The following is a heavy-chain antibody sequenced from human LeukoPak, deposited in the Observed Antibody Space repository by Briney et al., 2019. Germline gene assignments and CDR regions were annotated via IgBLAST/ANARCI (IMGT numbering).Heavy chain of an antibody. CDR1: GFTFSSYA. CDR2: ISGSGGST. J-gene: IGHJ5*02. CDR3: AKDGDIVVVVAANGFDP. D-gene: IGHD2-15*01. Sequence: GGSLRLSCAASGFTFSSYAMSWVRQAPGKGLEWVSAISGSGGSTYYADSVKGRFTISRDNSKNTLYLQMNSLRAEDTAVYYCAKDGDIVVVVAANGFDPWGQGTLVTVSS. V-gene: IGHV3-23*01.